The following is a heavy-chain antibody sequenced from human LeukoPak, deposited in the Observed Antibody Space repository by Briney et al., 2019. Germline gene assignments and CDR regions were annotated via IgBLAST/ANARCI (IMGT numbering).Heavy chain of an antibody. CDR3: AKEPQQ. CDR1: GFPFSNFA. J-gene: IGHJ3*01. V-gene: IGHV3-33*06. Sequence: GRSLRLSCAASGFPFSNFAMHWVRQAPGKGLEWVAIVWYDGTKKYYVDSVDGRFTISRDNSKNTLYLQMNSLRAEDTAVYYCAKEPQQWGQGTMVTVSA. CDR2: VWYDGTKK. D-gene: IGHD2-2*01.